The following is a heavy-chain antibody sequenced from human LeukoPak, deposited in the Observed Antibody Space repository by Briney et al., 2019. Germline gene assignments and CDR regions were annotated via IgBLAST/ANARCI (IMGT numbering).Heavy chain of an antibody. CDR3: AHLYFYNSGGYSRAFDY. Sequence: SGPTLVKPTQTLTLTCTFSGFSLTTSGVGVDWIRQPPGKALEGLALIYWDDEKRYRPSLGTRLTITKDTSKSQVVLTMTNMDPVDTATYYCAHLYFYNSGGYSRAFDYWGQGTLVTVSS. D-gene: IGHD3-22*01. CDR1: GFSLTTSGVG. V-gene: IGHV2-5*02. J-gene: IGHJ4*02. CDR2: IYWDDEK.